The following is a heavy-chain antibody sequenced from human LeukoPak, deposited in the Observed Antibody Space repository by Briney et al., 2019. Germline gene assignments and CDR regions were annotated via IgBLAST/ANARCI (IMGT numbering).Heavy chain of an antibody. J-gene: IGHJ4*02. V-gene: IGHV3-23*01. Sequence: GGSLRLSCAASGFTFSSYGMSWVRQAPGKGLEWVSAISGSAGSTYYADSVKGRFTISRDNSKNTLYLQMHSLRAEDTAVYDCAKVKSSGWYYFDYWGQGTLVTVSS. CDR3: AKVKSSGWYYFDY. CDR1: GFTFSSYG. CDR2: ISGSAGST. D-gene: IGHD6-19*01.